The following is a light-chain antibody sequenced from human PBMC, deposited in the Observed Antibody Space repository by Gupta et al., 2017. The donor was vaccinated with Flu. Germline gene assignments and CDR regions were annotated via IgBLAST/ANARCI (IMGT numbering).Light chain of an antibody. CDR2: TKS. J-gene: IGLJ3*02. Sequence: SAAGPTSHSSGWFHQTPRQQPPTLIHTKSTNSSWVPDRVSGSIRGNKAARIITGAQADDECDDYCVLDVGSGIWVFGGGTKLTVL. V-gene: IGLV8-61*01. CDR3: VLDVGSGIWV. CDR1: SAAGPTSHS.